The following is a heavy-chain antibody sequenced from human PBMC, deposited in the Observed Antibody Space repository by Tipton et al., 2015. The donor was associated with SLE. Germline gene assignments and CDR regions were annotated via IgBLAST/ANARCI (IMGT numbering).Heavy chain of an antibody. J-gene: IGHJ6*03. D-gene: IGHD3-22*01. CDR3: ARELLDSNPSLYYYMDV. Sequence: SLRLSCAASGFTFSSYWMSWVRQAPGKGLEWVANIKQDGSEKYYVDSVKGRFTISRDNAKNSLYLQMNSLRAEDTAVYYCARELLDSNPSLYYYMDVWGKGTTVTVSS. CDR1: GFTFSSYW. V-gene: IGHV3-7*01. CDR2: IKQDGSEK.